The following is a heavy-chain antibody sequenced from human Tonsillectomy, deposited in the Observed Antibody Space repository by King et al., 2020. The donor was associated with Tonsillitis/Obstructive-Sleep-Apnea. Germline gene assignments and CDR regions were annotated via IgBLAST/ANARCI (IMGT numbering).Heavy chain of an antibody. CDR2: IYRGGST. D-gene: IGHD6-13*01. CDR1: GGSISSGNW. CDR3: AISSRARLFDY. V-gene: IGHV4-4*02. Sequence: VQLQESGPGLVKPSGTLSLTCAVSGGSISSGNWWSWVRQPPGNGLEWIGEIYRGGSTNYNPSLKSRVTISVDKSKNQFSLNLSSVTAADTAVYYCAISSRARLFDYWGQGTLVTVSS. J-gene: IGHJ4*02.